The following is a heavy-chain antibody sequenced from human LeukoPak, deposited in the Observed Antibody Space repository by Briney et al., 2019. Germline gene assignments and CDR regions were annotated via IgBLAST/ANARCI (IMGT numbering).Heavy chain of an antibody. V-gene: IGHV4-4*07. D-gene: IGHD3-3*01. CDR3: ARDARGWSGFDY. J-gene: IGHJ4*02. CDR1: GGSISSYY. CDR2: IYTTGNT. Sequence: SETLSLSCSVSGGSISSYYWSWIRQPAGKGREWIGRIYTTGNTDYNPSLKSRVTMSVDTSKNQFSLNLSSVTAADTAVYYCARDARGWSGFDYWGQGALVTVSS.